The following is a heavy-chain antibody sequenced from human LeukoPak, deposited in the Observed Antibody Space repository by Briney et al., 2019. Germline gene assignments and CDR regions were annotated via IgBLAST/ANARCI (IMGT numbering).Heavy chain of an antibody. V-gene: IGHV3-30*02. J-gene: IGHJ3*02. D-gene: IGHD6-13*01. Sequence: GGSLRLSCAASGFTFSNYGMHWVRQAPGKGLEWVAFIQYDGGNTHYADSVKGRFSISRDNAKNSLYLQMNSLRAEDTAVYYCARVAAAAFYDAFDIWGQGTMVTVSS. CDR1: GFTFSNYG. CDR2: IQYDGGNT. CDR3: ARVAAAAFYDAFDI.